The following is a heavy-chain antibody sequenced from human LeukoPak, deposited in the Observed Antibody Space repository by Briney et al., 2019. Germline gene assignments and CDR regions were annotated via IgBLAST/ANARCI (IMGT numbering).Heavy chain of an antibody. Sequence: SETLSLTCTVSDGSISSSSYYWGWIRQPPGKGLEWIGSIYYSGSTYYNPSLKSRVTISVDTSKNQFSLKLSSVTAADTAVYYCARVTLVTIFGVGTWGQGTLVTVSS. J-gene: IGHJ5*02. CDR2: IYYSGST. D-gene: IGHD3-3*01. CDR1: DGSISSSSYY. V-gene: IGHV4-39*07. CDR3: ARVTLVTIFGVGT.